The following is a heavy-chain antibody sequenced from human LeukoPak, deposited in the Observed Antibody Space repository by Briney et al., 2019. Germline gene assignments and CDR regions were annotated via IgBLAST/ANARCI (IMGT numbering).Heavy chain of an antibody. V-gene: IGHV3-74*01. CDR2: IKGDGSST. J-gene: IGHJ4*02. Sequence: PGGSLRLSCAASGFTFSSNWMHWVRQAPGKGLVWVSRIKGDGSSTSYADSVKGRFTISRDNAKNSLYLQMNSLRAEDTAVYYCAREYYYGSGSYYGYWGQGTLVTVSS. CDR3: AREYYYGSGSYYGY. CDR1: GFTFSSNW. D-gene: IGHD3-10*01.